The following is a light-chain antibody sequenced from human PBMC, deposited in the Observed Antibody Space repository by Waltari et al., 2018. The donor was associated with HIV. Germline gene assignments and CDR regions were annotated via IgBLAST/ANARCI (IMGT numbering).Light chain of an antibody. CDR2: DVS. Sequence: QSALTQPASMSGSPGQSITISCTGTSSDVGAYNYVSWYQQHPDKAPKLMLYDVSNRPSGVSNRFSASKSGNTASLTISGLQAEDEADYYCCSYTGSGSLWVFGGGTKLTVL. CDR1: SSDVGAYNY. CDR3: CSYTGSGSLWV. J-gene: IGLJ3*02. V-gene: IGLV2-14*03.